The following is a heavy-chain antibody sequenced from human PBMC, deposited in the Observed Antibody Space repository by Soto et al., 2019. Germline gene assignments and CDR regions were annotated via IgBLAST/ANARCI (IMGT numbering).Heavy chain of an antibody. Sequence: SETLSLTCTVSGGSISSGGYYWSWIRQHPGRGLEWIGYIYYSGSTYYNPSLKSRVTISVDTAKNQFSLKLSSVPAADTAVYYCARRSPPHITIIWLANNDYFGQEALVTVSA. CDR2: IYYSGST. D-gene: IGHD3-9*01. CDR1: GGSISSGGYY. CDR3: ARRSPPHITIIWLANNDY. V-gene: IGHV4-31*03. J-gene: IGHJ4*02.